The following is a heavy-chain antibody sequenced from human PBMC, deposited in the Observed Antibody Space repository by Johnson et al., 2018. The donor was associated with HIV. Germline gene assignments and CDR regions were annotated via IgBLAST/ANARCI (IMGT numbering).Heavy chain of an antibody. J-gene: IGHJ3*02. CDR3: ARGFRYSSSPAHYAFDI. D-gene: IGHD6-6*01. V-gene: IGHV3-7*03. Sequence: VQLVESGGGVVRPGGSLRLSCAASGFTFSSYWMSWVRQAPGKGLEWVANIKQDGSEKYYVDSVKGRFTISRDNAKNSLYLQMNSLRAEDTAVYYCARGFRYSSSPAHYAFDIWGQGTMVTVSS. CDR2: IKQDGSEK. CDR1: GFTFSSYW.